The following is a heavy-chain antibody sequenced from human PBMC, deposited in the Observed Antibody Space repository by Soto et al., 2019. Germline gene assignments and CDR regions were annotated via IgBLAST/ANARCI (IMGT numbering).Heavy chain of an antibody. CDR3: EHSPRSGADY. V-gene: IGHV2-5*02. CDR1: GFSLSTSGVG. CDR2: IYWDDDK. J-gene: IGHJ4*02. Sequence: QITLKESGPTLVKPTQTLTLTCTFSGFSLSTSGVGVGWIRQPPGKALEWLALIYWDDDKRYSPSLKSRLTITKDTAKNLVVLTMNNRDPVETATYCGEHSPRSGADYWGQGTLVTVSS. D-gene: IGHD1-26*01.